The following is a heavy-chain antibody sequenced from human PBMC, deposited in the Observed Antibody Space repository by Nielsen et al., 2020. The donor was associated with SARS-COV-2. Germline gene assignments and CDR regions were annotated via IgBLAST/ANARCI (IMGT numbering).Heavy chain of an antibody. CDR3: ATALPDSITIFGVVVAHYYYGMDV. V-gene: IGHV1-2*04. D-gene: IGHD3-3*01. J-gene: IGHJ6*02. Sequence: ASVKVSCKASGYTFTGYYMHWVRQAPGQGLEWMGWINPNSGGTNYAQKFQGWVTMTRDTSISTAYMELSRLRSEDTAVYYCATALPDSITIFGVVVAHYYYGMDVWGQGATVTVSS. CDR1: GYTFTGYY. CDR2: INPNSGGT.